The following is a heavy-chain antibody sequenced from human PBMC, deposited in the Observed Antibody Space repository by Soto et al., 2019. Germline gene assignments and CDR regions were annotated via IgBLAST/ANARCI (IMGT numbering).Heavy chain of an antibody. Sequence: SETLSLTCTVYGGSCSGYYWSWIRQPPGKGLEWIGEINHSGSTNYNPSLKSRVTISVDTSKNQFSLKLSSVTAADTAVYYCARAQSGYPYAFDIWGQGTMVTVSS. CDR1: GGSCSGYY. J-gene: IGHJ3*02. D-gene: IGHD5-18*01. CDR2: INHSGST. CDR3: ARAQSGYPYAFDI. V-gene: IGHV4-34*01.